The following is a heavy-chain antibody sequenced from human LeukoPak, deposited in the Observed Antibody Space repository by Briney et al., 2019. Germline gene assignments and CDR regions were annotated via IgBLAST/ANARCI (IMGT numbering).Heavy chain of an antibody. J-gene: IGHJ5*02. Sequence: SETLSLTCTVSGGSISSGGYHWSWIRQHPGKGLEWIGYIYYSGSTYYNPSLKSRVTISVDTSKNQFSLKLSSVTAADTAVYYCARDFTGFDPWGQGTLVTVSS. CDR1: GGSISSGGYH. V-gene: IGHV4-31*03. CDR2: IYYSGST. CDR3: ARDFTGFDP.